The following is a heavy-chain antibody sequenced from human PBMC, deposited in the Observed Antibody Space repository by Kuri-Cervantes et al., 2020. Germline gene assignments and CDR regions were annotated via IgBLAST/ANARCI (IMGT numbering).Heavy chain of an antibody. J-gene: IGHJ4*02. Sequence: GESLKISCVASGFTFSSYVMHWVRQAPGKGLEWVAVLSHDGSSIYYASSVKGRFTISRDNSKNTLYLQMNSLRAEDTAVYYCARDEPYYDILTGYYNTLVYWGQGTLVTVSS. CDR2: LSHDGSSI. CDR1: GFTFSSYV. D-gene: IGHD3-9*01. V-gene: IGHV3-30*01. CDR3: ARDEPYYDILTGYYNTLVY.